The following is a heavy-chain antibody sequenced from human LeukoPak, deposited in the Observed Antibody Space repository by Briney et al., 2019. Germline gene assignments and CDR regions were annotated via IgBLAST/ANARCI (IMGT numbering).Heavy chain of an antibody. Sequence: SETLSLTCSVSGDSIRSHYWSWIRQPPGKGLEWIGYIYYSGSTNYNPSLKSRVTISVDTSKNQFSLKLSSVTAADTAVYYCAREINYYDSSGYSDAFDIWGQGTMVTVSS. D-gene: IGHD3-22*01. CDR3: AREINYYDSSGYSDAFDI. CDR1: GDSIRSHY. J-gene: IGHJ3*02. CDR2: IYYSGST. V-gene: IGHV4-59*11.